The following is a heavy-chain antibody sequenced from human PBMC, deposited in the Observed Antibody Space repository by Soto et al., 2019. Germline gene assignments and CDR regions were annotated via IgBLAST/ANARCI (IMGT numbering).Heavy chain of an antibody. D-gene: IGHD3-22*01. Sequence: SETLSLTCTVSGGSISSGAYYWSWIRQPPGKGLEWIGYIYYSGSTYYNPSLKSRVTISVDTSKNQFSLKLSSVTAADTAVYYCARDSSGYYFDYWGQGTLVTVSS. V-gene: IGHV4-30-4*01. CDR2: IYYSGST. CDR1: GGSISSGAYY. CDR3: ARDSSGYYFDY. J-gene: IGHJ4*02.